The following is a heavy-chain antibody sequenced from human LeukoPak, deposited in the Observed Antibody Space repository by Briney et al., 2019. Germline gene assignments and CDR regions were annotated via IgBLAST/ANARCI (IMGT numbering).Heavy chain of an antibody. CDR2: INPNSGGT. V-gene: IGHV1-2*02. CDR3: ARDPTVTTLDFDY. Sequence: ASVKVSCKASGYTFTSYGISWVRQAPGQGLEWMGWINPNSGGTNYAQKFQGRVTMTRDTSISTAYMELSRLRSDDTAVYYCARDPTVTTLDFDYWGQGTLVTVSS. CDR1: GYTFTSYG. J-gene: IGHJ4*02. D-gene: IGHD4-17*01.